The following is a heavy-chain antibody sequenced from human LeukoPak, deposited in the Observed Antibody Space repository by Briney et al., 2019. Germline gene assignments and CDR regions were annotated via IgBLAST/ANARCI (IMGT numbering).Heavy chain of an antibody. CDR3: AKGPHKAAAGTRPAYYFDY. CDR1: GFTFSSYG. D-gene: IGHD6-13*01. CDR2: ISGSGGST. Sequence: PGGSLRLSCAASGFTFSSYGMSWVRQAPGKGLEWVSAISGSGGSTYYADSVKGRFTISRDNSKNTLYLQMNSLRAEDTAVYYCAKGPHKAAAGTRPAYYFDYWGQGTLVTVSS. V-gene: IGHV3-23*01. J-gene: IGHJ4*02.